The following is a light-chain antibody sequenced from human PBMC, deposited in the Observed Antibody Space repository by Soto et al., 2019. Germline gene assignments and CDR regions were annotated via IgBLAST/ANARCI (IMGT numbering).Light chain of an antibody. V-gene: IGLV2-11*01. J-gene: IGLJ1*01. Sequence: QSVLTQPRSVSGSPGQSVTISCTGTSSDVGGYNYVSWYQQHPGKAPKVMIYDVSERPSGVPDRFSVSKSGNTASLTISGLQAEDEADYYCCSYAGSPRYVFGTGTKLTVL. CDR1: SSDVGGYNY. CDR2: DVS. CDR3: CSYAGSPRYV.